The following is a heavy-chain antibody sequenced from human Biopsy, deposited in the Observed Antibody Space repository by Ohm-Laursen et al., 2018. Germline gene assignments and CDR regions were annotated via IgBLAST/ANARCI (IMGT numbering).Heavy chain of an antibody. CDR2: INPSGSTT. Sequence: ASVEVSCKPSGYSFTSYYMHWVRQAPGQGLEWMGMINPSGSTTSYPQIFQGRVTMTRDTSKSTVYMELSSLRSADTAVYFCARNTGWYGDLYYFDYWGQGTLVTVSS. J-gene: IGHJ4*02. V-gene: IGHV1-46*01. D-gene: IGHD6-19*01. CDR1: GYSFTSYY. CDR3: ARNTGWYGDLYYFDY.